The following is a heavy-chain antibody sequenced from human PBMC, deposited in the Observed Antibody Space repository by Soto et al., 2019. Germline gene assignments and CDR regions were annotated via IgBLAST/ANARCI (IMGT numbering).Heavy chain of an antibody. CDR2: IYSSGNI. CDR1: GGSIIGFF. CDR3: AREEKVGYFEN. J-gene: IGHJ4*02. Sequence: SETLSLTCTVSGGSIIGFFWSWIRQPAGKGLEWIGRIYSSGNINYNPSLKSRVTMSVDLSENVFSLKLSSVTAADTAVYFCAREEKVGYFENWGQGTLVTVSS. V-gene: IGHV4-4*07.